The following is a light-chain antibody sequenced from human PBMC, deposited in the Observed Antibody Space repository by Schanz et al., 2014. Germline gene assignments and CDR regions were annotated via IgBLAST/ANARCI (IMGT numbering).Light chain of an antibody. V-gene: IGLV2-11*01. CDR2: DVT. Sequence: QSALTQPRSVSGSPGQSVTISCTGTSSDVGGYNYVSWYQQHPGKAPKLMIYDVTKRPSGVPDRFSGSKSGNTASLTISGLQAEDEADYYCCSYAGSSTVLFGGGTKLTVL. J-gene: IGLJ2*01. CDR3: CSYAGSSTVL. CDR1: SSDVGGYNY.